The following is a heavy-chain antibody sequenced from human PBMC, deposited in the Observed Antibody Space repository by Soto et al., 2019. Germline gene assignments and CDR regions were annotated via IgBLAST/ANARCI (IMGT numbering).Heavy chain of an antibody. J-gene: IGHJ3*01. V-gene: IGHV1-2*02. CDR2: ISPNNGAT. CDR1: GYTFSDYY. CDR3: ARGGEFCSTGSCNSSLVDAFDV. Sequence: QVQLVQSGAEVKKPGASMKVSCKASGYTFSDYYMHWVRQAPGQGLECMGWISPNNGATNYAQKFQDRVTMTRDASITTAYMGLSRLRSDDTAVYYCARGGEFCSTGSCNSSLVDAFDVWGQGTTVTVSS. D-gene: IGHD2-15*01.